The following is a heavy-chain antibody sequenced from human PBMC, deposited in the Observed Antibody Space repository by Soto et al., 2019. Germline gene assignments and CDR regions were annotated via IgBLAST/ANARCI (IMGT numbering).Heavy chain of an antibody. J-gene: IGHJ4*02. CDR2: IIPIFGTA. D-gene: IGHD3-10*01. CDR3: ARDGLTMVRGVMSY. Sequence: ASGTAPVGPYSSKSMSWLGQAPGQGLEWMGGIIPIFGTANYAQKFQGRVTITADESTSTAYMELSSLRSEDTAVYYCARDGLTMVRGVMSYWGQGTLVTAAS. V-gene: IGHV1-69*01. CDR1: VGPYSSKS.